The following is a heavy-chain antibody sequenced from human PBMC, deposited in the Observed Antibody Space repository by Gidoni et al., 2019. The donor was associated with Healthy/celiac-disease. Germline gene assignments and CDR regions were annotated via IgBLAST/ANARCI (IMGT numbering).Heavy chain of an antibody. CDR2: IYHSGST. CDR1: GYSISSGYY. D-gene: IGHD3-22*01. CDR3: ARDPYDSSGYYFFDDAFDI. V-gene: IGHV4-38-2*02. J-gene: IGHJ3*02. Sequence: QVQLQESGPGLVKPSATLSLTCTVSGYSISSGYYWGWIRQPPGKGLEWIGSIYHSGSTYYNPSLKSRVTISVDTSKNQFSLKLSSVTAADTAVYYCARDPYDSSGYYFFDDAFDIWGQGTMVTVSS.